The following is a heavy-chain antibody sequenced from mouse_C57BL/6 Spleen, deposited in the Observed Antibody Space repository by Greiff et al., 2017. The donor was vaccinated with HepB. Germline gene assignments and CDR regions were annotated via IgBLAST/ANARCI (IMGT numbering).Heavy chain of an antibody. CDR2: INYDGSST. V-gene: IGHV5-16*01. D-gene: IGHD1-1*01. CDR1: GFTFSDYY. J-gene: IGHJ2*01. CDR3: ARPHYYGSFDY. Sequence: DVMLVESEGGLVQPGSSMKLSCTASGFTFSDYYMAWVRQVPEKGLEWVANINYDGSSTNYLDYLKSRFIISRDNAKNILYLQMSSLKSEDTATYYCARPHYYGSFDYWGQGTTLTVSS.